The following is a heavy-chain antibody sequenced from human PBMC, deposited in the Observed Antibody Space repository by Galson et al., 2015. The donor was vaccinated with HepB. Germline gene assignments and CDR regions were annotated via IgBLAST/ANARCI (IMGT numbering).Heavy chain of an antibody. D-gene: IGHD2-8*01. CDR2: ISSGGGTQ. CDR3: AKEIMVHAGDWYFDL. V-gene: IGHV3-30*18. Sequence: SLRLSCAASGFTFSNHGIHWVRQAPGKGLEWVAVISSGGGTQYLADSVRGRVTLSRDNPKNTVYLQMNSLGAEDAAVYCCAKEIMVHAGDWYFDLWGRGTLVTVSS. J-gene: IGHJ2*01. CDR1: GFTFSNHG.